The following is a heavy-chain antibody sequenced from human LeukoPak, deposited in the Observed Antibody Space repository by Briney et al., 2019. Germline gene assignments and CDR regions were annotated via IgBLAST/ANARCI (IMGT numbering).Heavy chain of an antibody. CDR2: ISPNSGDT. J-gene: IGHJ4*02. CDR3: AREAGGSSWPLSHFDY. V-gene: IGHV1-2*02. Sequence: GASVKVSCKASGYTFTGYYMHWVRQAPVQGLEWVGWISPNSGDTNYAQNFQGRVTMTRDASISTAYMELSSLRSDDTAVYYCAREAGGSSWPLSHFDYWGQGTLVTVSS. CDR1: GYTFTGYY. D-gene: IGHD6-13*01.